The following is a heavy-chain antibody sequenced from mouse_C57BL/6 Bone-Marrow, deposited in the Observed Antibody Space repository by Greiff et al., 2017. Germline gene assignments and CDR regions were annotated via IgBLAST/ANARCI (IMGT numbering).Heavy chain of an antibody. J-gene: IGHJ4*01. D-gene: IGHD3-2*02. Sequence: QVQLQQSGAELVKPGASVKISCKASGYAFSSYWMNWVKQRPGKGLEWIGQIYPGDGDTNYNGKFKGKATLTADKSSSTAYMQLSSLTSEDSAVYVCAGAAQGTWAMDYWGQGTSVTVSS. CDR3: AGAAQGTWAMDY. CDR2: IYPGDGDT. CDR1: GYAFSSYW. V-gene: IGHV1-80*01.